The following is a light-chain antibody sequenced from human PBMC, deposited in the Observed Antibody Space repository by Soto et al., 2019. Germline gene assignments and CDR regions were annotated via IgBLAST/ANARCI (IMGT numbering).Light chain of an antibody. CDR2: WAS. CDR1: QSILDRSKNKYY. CDR3: QQYFTSPWT. J-gene: IGKJ1*01. Sequence: DIVMTQSPDSLAVSLGERATFNCKSSQSILDRSKNKYYLAWYQQKSGQPPKLLIYWASLREPGVPDRFTGSGSGTDFTITISSLQAEDVAVYYCQQYFTSPWTFGQGTKVEIK. V-gene: IGKV4-1*01.